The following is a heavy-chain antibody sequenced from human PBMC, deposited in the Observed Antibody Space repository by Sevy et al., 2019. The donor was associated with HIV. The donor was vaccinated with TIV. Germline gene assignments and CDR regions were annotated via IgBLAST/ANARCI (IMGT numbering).Heavy chain of an antibody. V-gene: IGHV1-2*06. CDR3: AVVATIRNFDY. CDR1: GYIFTTYY. Sequence: ASVKVSCKTSGYIFTTYYMHWVRQAPGQGLEWMGRINPNSGGTIYAQKFQDRVTMTRDTSISTAYMDVSSLRSDDTAVYYCAVVATIRNFDYWGQGTLVTVSS. CDR2: INPNSGGT. J-gene: IGHJ4*02. D-gene: IGHD5-12*01.